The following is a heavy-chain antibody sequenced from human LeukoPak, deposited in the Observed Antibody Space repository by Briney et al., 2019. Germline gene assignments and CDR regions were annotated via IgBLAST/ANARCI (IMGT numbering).Heavy chain of an antibody. CDR3: ARLSSSGWSLYNWFDP. V-gene: IGHV3-9*01. CDR2: ISWNSGSI. Sequence: GGSLRLSCAASGFTFDDYAMHWVRQAPGKGLEWVSGISWNSGSIGYADSVKGRFTISRDNAKNSLYLQMNSLRAEDTALYYCARLSSSGWSLYNWFDPWGQGTLVTVSS. CDR1: GFTFDDYA. D-gene: IGHD6-19*01. J-gene: IGHJ5*02.